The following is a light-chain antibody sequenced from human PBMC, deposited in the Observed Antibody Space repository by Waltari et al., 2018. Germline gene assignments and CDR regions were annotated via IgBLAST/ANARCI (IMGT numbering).Light chain of an antibody. V-gene: IGLV2-23*01. CDR3: CSYAGSYTWV. Sequence: QSALTQPASVSGSPGQSITISCTGTSSDVGNYNLVSWYQQYPGKASKVMIYDDNRRPSGVSDRFSGSKSGNTASLTISGVQAEDEADYYCCSYAGSYTWVFGGGTKLTVL. CDR1: SSDVGNYNL. J-gene: IGLJ3*02. CDR2: DDN.